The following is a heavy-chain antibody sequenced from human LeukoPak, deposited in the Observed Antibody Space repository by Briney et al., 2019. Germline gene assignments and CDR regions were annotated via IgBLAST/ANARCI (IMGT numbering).Heavy chain of an antibody. CDR3: ARVSKAVAGYFDY. J-gene: IGHJ4*02. Sequence: GASVKVSCKASGGTYSSYAISWVRQGPGQGLEWMGRIIPIFGIANYAQKFQGRVTITADKSTSTAYMELSSLRSEDTAVYYCARVSKAVAGYFDYWGQGTLVTVSS. V-gene: IGHV1-69*04. CDR1: GGTYSSYA. D-gene: IGHD6-19*01. CDR2: IIPIFGIA.